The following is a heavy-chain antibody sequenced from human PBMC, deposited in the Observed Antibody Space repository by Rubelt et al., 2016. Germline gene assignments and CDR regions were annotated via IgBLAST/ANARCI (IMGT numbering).Heavy chain of an antibody. D-gene: IGHD4-17*01. CDR3: AKDRRSFDY. J-gene: IGHJ4*02. V-gene: IGHV3-23*04. CDR2: INNSGSGK. CDR1: GFTFDDFA. Sequence: EVQLVESGGGLVQPGRSLRLSCAASGFTFDDFAMHWVRQAPGKGLEWVSVINNSGSGKYYADSVKGRLTVSRDNYQNTLYLQMNSLRAEDTAVYYCAKDRRSFDYWGQGTLVTVSS.